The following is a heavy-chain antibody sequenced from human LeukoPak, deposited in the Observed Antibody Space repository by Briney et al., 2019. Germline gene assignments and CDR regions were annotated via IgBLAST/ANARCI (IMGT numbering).Heavy chain of an antibody. D-gene: IGHD3-22*01. Sequence: ASVKVSCKASGGTFSSYAISWVRQAPGQGLEWMGIINPSGGSTSYAQKFQGRVTMTRDTSTSTVYMELSSLRSEDTAVYYCASPLDSSGYYIVYWGQGTLVTVSS. CDR1: GGTFSSYA. J-gene: IGHJ4*02. CDR2: INPSGGST. V-gene: IGHV1-46*01. CDR3: ASPLDSSGYYIVY.